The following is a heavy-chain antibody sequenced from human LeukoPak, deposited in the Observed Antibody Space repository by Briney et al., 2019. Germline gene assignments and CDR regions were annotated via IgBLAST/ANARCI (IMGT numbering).Heavy chain of an antibody. CDR1: GGSISSYD. Sequence: SETESLTCTVSGGSISSYDWNWIRQPAGKGLEWIGRIYTSGSTNYNPSLKSRVTISLDKSKNQFSLKLSSVTAADTAVYYCASERLAAAGMPFDSWGQGAMATVSS. CDR3: ASERLAAAGMPFDS. V-gene: IGHV4-4*07. D-gene: IGHD6-13*01. CDR2: IYTSGST. J-gene: IGHJ4*02.